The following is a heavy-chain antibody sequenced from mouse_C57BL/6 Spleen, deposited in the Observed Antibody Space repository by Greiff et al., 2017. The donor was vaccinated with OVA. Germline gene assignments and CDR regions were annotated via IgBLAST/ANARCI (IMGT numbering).Heavy chain of an antibody. D-gene: IGHD2-5*01. CDR1: GYTFTSYW. V-gene: IGHV1-69*01. J-gene: IGHJ2*01. Sequence: QVQLQQSGAELVMPGASVKLSCKASGYTFTSYWMHWVKQRPGQGLEWIGEIDPSDSYTNYNQKFKGKSTLTVDKSSSTAYMQLSSLTSEDSAVYYCARGSNYLYYFDYWGQGTTLTVSS. CDR3: ARGSNYLYYFDY. CDR2: IDPSDSYT.